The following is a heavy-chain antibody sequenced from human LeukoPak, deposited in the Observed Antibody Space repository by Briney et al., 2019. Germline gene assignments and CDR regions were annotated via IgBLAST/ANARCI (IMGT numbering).Heavy chain of an antibody. CDR1: GFTFSSYW. Sequence: GGSLRLSCAASGFTFSSYWMHWVRQAPGKGLVWVSRTNSDGGSISYADSVKGRFTISRDNAKNTLYLQMNSLRAEDTAVYYCARAFTEMVTGYYMDVWGKGTTVTVSS. J-gene: IGHJ6*03. D-gene: IGHD5-18*01. V-gene: IGHV3-74*01. CDR2: TNSDGGSI. CDR3: ARAFTEMVTGYYMDV.